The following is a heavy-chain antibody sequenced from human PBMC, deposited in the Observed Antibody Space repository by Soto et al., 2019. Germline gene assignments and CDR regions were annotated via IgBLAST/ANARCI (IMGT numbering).Heavy chain of an antibody. J-gene: IGHJ6*02. CDR1: GGSISSYY. Sequence: SETLSLTCTVSGGSISSYYWSWIRQPPGKGLEWIGYIYYSGSTNYNPSLKSRVTISVDTSKNQFSLKLSSVTAADTAVYYCARDRASSWYSELLSATKNSYGMDVWGQGTTVTVSS. D-gene: IGHD6-13*01. CDR3: ARDRASSWYSELLSATKNSYGMDV. V-gene: IGHV4-59*01. CDR2: IYYSGST.